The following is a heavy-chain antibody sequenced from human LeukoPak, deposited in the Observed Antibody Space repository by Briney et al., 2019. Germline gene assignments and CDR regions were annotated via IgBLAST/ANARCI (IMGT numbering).Heavy chain of an antibody. CDR2: KSKADGETI. CDR3: STLTSRGLSDS. V-gene: IGHV3-15*07. J-gene: IGHJ4*02. CDR1: GFTFTNAW. Sequence: GGSLRLSCAASGFTFTNAWMNRVRQAPGKGLEWVGRKSKADGETIDYAAPVKGRFTFSRDDSKNMLYLQMNSLKSEDTAVYYCSTLTSRGLSDSWGQGTLVTISS. D-gene: IGHD1-20*01.